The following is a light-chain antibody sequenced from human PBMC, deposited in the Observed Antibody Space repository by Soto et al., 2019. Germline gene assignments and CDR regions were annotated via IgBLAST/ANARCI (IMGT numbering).Light chain of an antibody. Sequence: DIQMTQSPSTLFASVGDRVTITCRASQNINRWLAWYQHKPGKAPKVLIYDASSLESGVPSSFSGSGSGTEFTLTISSLQPDDFATYYCQHYNTYPWTFGQGTRWISN. CDR1: QNINRW. J-gene: IGKJ1*01. V-gene: IGKV1-5*01. CDR3: QHYNTYPWT. CDR2: DAS.